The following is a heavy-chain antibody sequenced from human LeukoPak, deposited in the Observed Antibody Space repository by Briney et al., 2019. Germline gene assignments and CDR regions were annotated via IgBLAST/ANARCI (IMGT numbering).Heavy chain of an antibody. CDR2: IYYSGST. D-gene: IGHD2-15*01. Sequence: PSETLSLTCTVSGGSISSSSYYWGWIRQPPGKGLEWIGSIYYSGSTYYNPSLKSRVTISVDTSKNQFSLKLSSVTAADTAVYYCARGSPPGWYWGQGTLVTVSS. CDR3: ARGSPPGWY. V-gene: IGHV4-39*07. CDR1: GGSISSSSYY. J-gene: IGHJ4*02.